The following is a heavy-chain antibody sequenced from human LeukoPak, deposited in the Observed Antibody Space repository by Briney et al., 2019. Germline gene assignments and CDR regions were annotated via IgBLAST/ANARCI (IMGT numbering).Heavy chain of an antibody. CDR3: ASGRDIEVAGPGGYFDH. Sequence: GGSLRLSCAASGFTFNDYHMNWIRQAPGKGLEWISYISPGGGDIYFADSVKGRFTLSRDNAKNSLYLQVSSLTAEDTAVYYCASGRDIEVAGPGGYFDHWGQGTLVSVSS. CDR2: ISPGGGDI. D-gene: IGHD6-19*01. V-gene: IGHV3-11*01. CDR1: GFTFNDYH. J-gene: IGHJ4*02.